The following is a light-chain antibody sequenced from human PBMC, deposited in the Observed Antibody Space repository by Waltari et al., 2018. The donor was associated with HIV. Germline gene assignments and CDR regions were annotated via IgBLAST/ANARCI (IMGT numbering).Light chain of an antibody. Sequence: QPVLTQSPSASASLGASVKLTCNLSTRHNTYAIDWHQLHPAKSPRFLMTVDKNGTHNTADGIPARFSGSTSGAERYLVISSLQSEDEAAYYCQTCDIDTVLFGGGTKLSVL. CDR1: TRHNTYA. CDR2: VDKNGTH. V-gene: IGLV4-69*02. J-gene: IGLJ2*01. CDR3: QTCDIDTVL.